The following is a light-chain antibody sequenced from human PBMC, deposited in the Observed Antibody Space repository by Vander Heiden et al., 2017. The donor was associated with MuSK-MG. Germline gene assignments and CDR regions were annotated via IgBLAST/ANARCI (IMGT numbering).Light chain of an antibody. CDR3: QQYNNWPLT. CDR1: QNVKSN. CDR2: GAS. V-gene: IGKV3-15*01. Sequence: EIVMTQSPAPLYVSLGEWATLSCRASQNVKSNLAWYQQKPGQAPRLVIYGASTRASGIPARFSGSGSGTEFTLTISSLQSEDFAVYYCQQYNNWPLTFGGGTKVEIK. J-gene: IGKJ4*01.